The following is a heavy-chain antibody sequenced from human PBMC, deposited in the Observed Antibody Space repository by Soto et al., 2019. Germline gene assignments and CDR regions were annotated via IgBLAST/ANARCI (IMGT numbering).Heavy chain of an antibody. CDR3: ARDSGGYDYSYYFDY. CDR2: ISAFNGNT. J-gene: IGHJ4*02. D-gene: IGHD5-12*01. V-gene: IGHV1-18*01. Sequence: ASVKVSCKASGYTFINYGIIWVRQAPGQGLEWMGWISAFNGNTNYAQKLQGRVTMTTDTSTSTAYMELRSLRSDDTAVYYCARDSGGYDYSYYFDYWGQGTLVTVSS. CDR1: GYTFINYG.